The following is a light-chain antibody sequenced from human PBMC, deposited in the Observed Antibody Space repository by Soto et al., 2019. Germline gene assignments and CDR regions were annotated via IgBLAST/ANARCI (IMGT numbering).Light chain of an antibody. CDR3: QQYGTSRWT. CDR1: QSLSSTY. J-gene: IGKJ1*01. Sequence: IVLTQSPDILSLSPGERATLSCRASQSLSSTYLAWYQQKPGQAPRLVIYGASSRATGIPDRFSGSGSGTDFTLTISRLEPEDFAVYYCQQYGTSRWTFGRGTKVEI. CDR2: GAS. V-gene: IGKV3-20*01.